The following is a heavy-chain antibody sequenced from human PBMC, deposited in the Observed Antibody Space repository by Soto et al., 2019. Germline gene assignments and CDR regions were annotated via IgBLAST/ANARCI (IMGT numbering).Heavy chain of an antibody. D-gene: IGHD3-3*02. CDR1: GYTFTSYG. V-gene: IGHV1-18*01. J-gene: IGHJ4*02. CDR3: ARDGVGFLECFHLDF. CDR2: FSAYNGNT. Sequence: QVQLVQSGAEVKKPGASLQVSCKASGYTFTSYGISWVRQAPGQGVERMGWFSAYNGNTNYAQKLQGRVTMTTDTSTSTDYMELRRLRSDETAVYYCARDGVGFLECFHLDFRGQGTLVTVSS.